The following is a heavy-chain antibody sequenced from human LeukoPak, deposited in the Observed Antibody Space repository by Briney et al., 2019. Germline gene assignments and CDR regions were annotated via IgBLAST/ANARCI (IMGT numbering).Heavy chain of an antibody. CDR2: IYYSGST. V-gene: IGHV4-59*08. CDR1: GGSFSGYY. J-gene: IGHJ4*02. Sequence: SETLSLTCAIYGGSFSGYYWSWIRQPPGKGLEWIGYIYYSGSTNYNPSLKSRVTISVDTSKNQFSLKLSSVTAADTAVYYCARSGSSWYHPVDYWGQGTLVTVSS. D-gene: IGHD6-13*01. CDR3: ARSGSSWYHPVDY.